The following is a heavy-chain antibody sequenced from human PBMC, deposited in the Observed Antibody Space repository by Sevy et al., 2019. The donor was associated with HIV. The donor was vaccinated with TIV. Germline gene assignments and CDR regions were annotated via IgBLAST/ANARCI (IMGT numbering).Heavy chain of an antibody. J-gene: IGHJ4*02. CDR1: GYTFTTYD. CDR3: ARRRGFGELLGLGY. Sequence: ASVKVSCRTSGYTFTTYDINWVRQATGQGLEWMGWMNPSRGNTGSTQKFQGRLTMTRDTSTSTAYMKLSSLESQDTAVYYCARRRGFGELLGLGYWGQRTLVTVSS. V-gene: IGHV1-8*01. D-gene: IGHD3-10*01. CDR2: MNPSRGNT.